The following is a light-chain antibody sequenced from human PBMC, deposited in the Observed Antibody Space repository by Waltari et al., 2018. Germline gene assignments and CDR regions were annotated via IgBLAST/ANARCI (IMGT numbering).Light chain of an antibody. CDR1: QSVSSSY. CDR2: GAS. V-gene: IGKV3-20*01. J-gene: IGKJ2*01. Sequence: EIVLTQSPGTLSLSPGEIATLSCRASQSVSSSYLAWYQQKPGQAPRLRIYGASSRATGIPDRFSGSGSGTDFTLTISRLEPEDFAVYYCQQYGSSPRTFGQGTKLEIK. CDR3: QQYGSSPRT.